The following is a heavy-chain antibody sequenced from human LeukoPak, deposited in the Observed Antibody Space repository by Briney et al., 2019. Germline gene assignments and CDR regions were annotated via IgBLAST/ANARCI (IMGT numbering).Heavy chain of an antibody. CDR1: GGTFSSYA. CDR3: ARLGPFYDSSGYGEYNWFDP. D-gene: IGHD3-22*01. CDR2: IIPIFGTA. J-gene: IGHJ5*02. V-gene: IGHV1-69*13. Sequence: ASVKVSCKASGGTFSSYAISWVRQAPGQGLEWMGGIIPIFGTANYAQKFQGRVTITADESTSTAYMELSSLRSEDTAVYYCARLGPFYDSSGYGEYNWFDPWGQGTLVTVSS.